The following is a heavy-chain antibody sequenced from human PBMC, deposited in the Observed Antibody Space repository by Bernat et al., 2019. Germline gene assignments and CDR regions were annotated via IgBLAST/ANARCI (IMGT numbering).Heavy chain of an antibody. J-gene: IGHJ6*02. D-gene: IGHD6-6*01. CDR1: GFTFSSYS. V-gene: IGHV3-30*18. CDR2: ISYDGRYK. CDR3: AKDRARGYYYYYYGMDV. Sequence: QVQLVESRGGVVQPGRSLRLPCGASGFTFSSYSMHWVRQAPGKGLEWVAIISYDGRYKYYADSVKGRFTISRDNSKNTLYLQMNSLRAEDTAVYYCAKDRARGYYYYYYGMDVWGQGTTVTVSS.